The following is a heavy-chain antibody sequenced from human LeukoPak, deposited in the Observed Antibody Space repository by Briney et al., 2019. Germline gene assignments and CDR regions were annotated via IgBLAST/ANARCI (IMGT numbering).Heavy chain of an antibody. CDR3: ARSDIVVVPAAISPQFDY. V-gene: IGHV4-39*01. Sequence: SETLSLTCTVSGGSISSSSYYWGWIRQPPGKGLEWIGSIYYSGSTYYNPSLKSRVTISVDTSKNQFSLKLSSVTAADTAVYYCARSDIVVVPAAISPQFDYWGQGTLVTVSS. D-gene: IGHD2-2*02. CDR2: IYYSGST. J-gene: IGHJ4*02. CDR1: GGSISSSSYY.